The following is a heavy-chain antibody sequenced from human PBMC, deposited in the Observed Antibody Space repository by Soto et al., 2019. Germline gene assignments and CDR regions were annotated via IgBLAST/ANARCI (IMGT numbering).Heavy chain of an antibody. CDR2: VNHSGST. Sequence: SETLSLTCAVYGGSFSDYYWSWIRQPPGKGLQWIGEVNHSGSTNYNPSLKSRVTISLDTSKNQFSLKLSSVTAADTAVYCCARLSYGYCSGGSCYDIWGQGTMVTVSS. V-gene: IGHV4-34*01. J-gene: IGHJ3*02. D-gene: IGHD2-15*01. CDR1: GGSFSDYY. CDR3: ARLSYGYCSGGSCYDI.